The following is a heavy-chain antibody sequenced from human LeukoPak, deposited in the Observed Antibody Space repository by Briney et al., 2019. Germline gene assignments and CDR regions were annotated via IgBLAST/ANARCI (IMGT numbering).Heavy chain of an antibody. Sequence: GGSLRLSCAASGFTFSSYAMHWVRQAPGKGLEWVSAISGSGGSTYYADSVKGRFTISRDNSKNTLYLQMNSLRAEDTAVYYCAKDRGYDSWSGYYPSDYWGQGTLVTVSS. V-gene: IGHV3-23*01. J-gene: IGHJ4*02. CDR3: AKDRGYDSWSGYYPSDY. D-gene: IGHD3-3*01. CDR1: GFTFSSYA. CDR2: ISGSGGST.